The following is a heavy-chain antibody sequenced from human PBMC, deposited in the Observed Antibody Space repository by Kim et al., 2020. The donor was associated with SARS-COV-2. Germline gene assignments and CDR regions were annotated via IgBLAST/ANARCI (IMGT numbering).Heavy chain of an antibody. Sequence: NPALKSRVTISGDTSKTQFSLKLSSVTAADTAVYYCARALIDPYYYGMDVWGQGTTVTVSS. CDR3: ARALIDPYYYGMDV. V-gene: IGHV4-34*01. D-gene: IGHD3-16*01. J-gene: IGHJ6*02.